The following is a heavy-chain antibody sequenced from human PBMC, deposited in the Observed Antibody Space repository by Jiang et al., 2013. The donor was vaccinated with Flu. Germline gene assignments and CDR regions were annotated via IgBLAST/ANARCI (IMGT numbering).Heavy chain of an antibody. J-gene: IGHJ3*02. CDR2: IFYSGST. CDR1: GGSVTSYY. CDR3: AKILQGGASFDI. Sequence: KPSETLSLTCTVSGGSVTSYYWSLIRQPPGKGLEWIGYIFYSGSTHYSPSLKSRVTISVDTSKNQFSLKLSSVTAADTAVYYCAKILQGGASFDIWGQGTMVTVSS. V-gene: IGHV4-59*02. D-gene: IGHD3-16*01.